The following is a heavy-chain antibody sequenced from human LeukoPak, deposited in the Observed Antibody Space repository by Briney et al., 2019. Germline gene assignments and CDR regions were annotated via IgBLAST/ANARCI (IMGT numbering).Heavy chain of an antibody. CDR3: AKESDTAMVTRFDY. CDR2: IWYDGSNK. D-gene: IGHD5-18*01. V-gene: IGHV3-33*06. CDR1: GFTFSSYG. Sequence: GRSLRLSCAASGFTFSSYGMHWVRQAPGKGLEWVAVIWYDGSNKYYADSVKGRFTISRDNSKNTLYLQMNSLRAEDTAVYYCAKESDTAMVTRFDYWGQGTLVTVSS. J-gene: IGHJ4*02.